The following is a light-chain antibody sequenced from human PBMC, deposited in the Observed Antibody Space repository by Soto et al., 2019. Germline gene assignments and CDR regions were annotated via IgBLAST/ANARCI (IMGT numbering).Light chain of an antibody. CDR2: AAS. V-gene: IGKV1-39*01. Sequence: DIQMTQSPSSLSASVGDRVTITCRASQSISSYLNWYQQKPGKAPKLLIYAASSLQSGVPSRFSGSGSGTDFTLTISSLQPEDFATYYCQQSYSHREFTLGPGTKVDIK. CDR1: QSISSY. J-gene: IGKJ3*01. CDR3: QQSYSHREFT.